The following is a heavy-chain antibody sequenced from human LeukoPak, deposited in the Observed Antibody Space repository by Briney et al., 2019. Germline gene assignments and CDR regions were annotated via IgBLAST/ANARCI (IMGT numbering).Heavy chain of an antibody. D-gene: IGHD3-9*01. CDR3: AMTDRYAGRPFDY. CDR2: VDPEDGEDGET. CDR1: GYSLIEVA. V-gene: IGHV1-24*01. Sequence: GASAKVSCKVSGYSLIEVAMHCVRQAPGKGLEWGGSVDPEDGEDGETHYAQKFQGRGTMTEDASTDTAYMELTSLSSEDTALYSCAMTDRYAGRPFDYWGQGTLVTVSS. J-gene: IGHJ4*02.